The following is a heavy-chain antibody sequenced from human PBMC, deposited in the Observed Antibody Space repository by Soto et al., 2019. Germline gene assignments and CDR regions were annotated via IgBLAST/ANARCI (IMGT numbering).Heavy chain of an antibody. CDR1: GGSISSYY. CDR3: AVLRGSYYIGYYYYGMDV. D-gene: IGHD1-26*01. J-gene: IGHJ6*02. Sequence: SETLSLTCAVSGGSISSYYWSWIRQPPGKGLEWIGYIYYSGSTNYNPSLKSRVTISVDTSKNQFSLKLSSVTAADTAVYYCAVLRGSYYIGYYYYGMDVWGQGTTVTVSS. CDR2: IYYSGST. V-gene: IGHV4-59*01.